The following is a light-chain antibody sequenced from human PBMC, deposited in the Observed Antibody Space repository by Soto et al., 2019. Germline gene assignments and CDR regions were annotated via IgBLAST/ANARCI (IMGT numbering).Light chain of an antibody. Sequence: DIVMTQSPLSLPVTPGEPASISCRSGQSLLHSNGYNYLDWYLQKPGQSPQLLIYLGSNRASGVPDRFSGSGSGTDFTLKISRVEAEDVGVYYCMQALQTPPFTFGPGTKVDI. CDR1: QSLLHSNGYNY. V-gene: IGKV2-28*01. CDR3: MQALQTPPFT. CDR2: LGS. J-gene: IGKJ3*01.